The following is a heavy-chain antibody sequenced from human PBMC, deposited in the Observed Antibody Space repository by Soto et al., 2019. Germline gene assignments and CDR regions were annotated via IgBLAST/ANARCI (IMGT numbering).Heavy chain of an antibody. J-gene: IGHJ4*02. D-gene: IGHD1-1*01. V-gene: IGHV1-18*01. CDR3: ARGRYGDY. Sequence: QVHLVQSGAEVKKPGASVKVSCKGSGYGVTTYGITWVRQATGQGLAWMAWIRAHTGNTNSAQKVQGRVTVTRDTSTSTAYMELRSLRYDDTAVYYCARGRYGDYWGQGALVTVSS. CDR2: IRAHTGNT. CDR1: GYGVTTYG.